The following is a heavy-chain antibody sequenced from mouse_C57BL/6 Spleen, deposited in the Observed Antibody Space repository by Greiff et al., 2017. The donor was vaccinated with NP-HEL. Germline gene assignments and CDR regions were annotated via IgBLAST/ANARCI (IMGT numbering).Heavy chain of an antibody. Sequence: EVQVVESGGGLVKPGGSLKLSCAASGFTFSSYAMSWVRQTPEKRLEWVATISDGGSYTYYPDNVKGRFTISRDNAKNNLYLQMSHLKSEDTAMYYCARDGGMIMYYFDYWGQGTTLTVSS. J-gene: IGHJ2*01. V-gene: IGHV5-4*01. CDR1: GFTFSSYA. CDR3: ARDGGMIMYYFDY. D-gene: IGHD2-4*01. CDR2: ISDGGSYT.